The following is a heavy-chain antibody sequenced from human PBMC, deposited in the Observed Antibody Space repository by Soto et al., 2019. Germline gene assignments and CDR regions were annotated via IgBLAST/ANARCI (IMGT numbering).Heavy chain of an antibody. D-gene: IGHD3-3*01. CDR2: IKSGGPT. CDR3: TWSGTNWFAS. V-gene: IGHV3-15*01. Sequence: EVNLVESGGGLVKPGGSLRLSCTASGLIFRDAWMSWVRQAPGKGLEWVGRIKSGGPTDYAAPVKGRFTISRDDSKNTVYLQMHSLKTYDTAVYFCTWSGTNWFASWGQGTLVTVSS. CDR1: GLIFRDAW. J-gene: IGHJ5*01.